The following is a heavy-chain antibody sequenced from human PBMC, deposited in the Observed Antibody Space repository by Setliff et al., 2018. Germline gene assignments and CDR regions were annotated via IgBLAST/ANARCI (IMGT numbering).Heavy chain of an antibody. V-gene: IGHV3-49*04. CDR3: TNSYSSGNY. CDR2: IRSKAYGGTT. J-gene: IGHJ4*02. D-gene: IGHD6-19*01. Sequence: GGSLRLSCTASGFTFGDYAMSWVRQAPGKGLEWVGFIRSKAYGGTTEYAASVKGRFTISRDDSKSIAYLQMNSLKTEDTAVYYCTNSYSSGNYWGQGTLVTVSS. CDR1: GFTFGDYA.